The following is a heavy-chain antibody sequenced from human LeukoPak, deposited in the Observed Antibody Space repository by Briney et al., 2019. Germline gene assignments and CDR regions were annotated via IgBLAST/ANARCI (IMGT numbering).Heavy chain of an antibody. V-gene: IGHV4-34*01. CDR2: INHSGST. CDR1: GGSFSGYY. J-gene: IGHJ4*02. Sequence: PSETLSLTCAVYGGSFSGYYWSWIRQPPGKGLEWIGEINHSGSTNYNPSLKSRVTISVDTSKNQFSLKLSSVTAADTAVYYCARVSYGDPDYWGQGTLVTVSS. CDR3: ARVSYGDPDY. D-gene: IGHD4-17*01.